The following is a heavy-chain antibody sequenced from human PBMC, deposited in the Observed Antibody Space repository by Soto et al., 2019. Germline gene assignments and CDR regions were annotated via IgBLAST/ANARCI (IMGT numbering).Heavy chain of an antibody. CDR2: INGYNGNT. J-gene: IGHJ6*02. Sequence: QVQLVQSGAEVKKPGASVKVSCKASGYTFSTYGISWVRQAPGQGLEWMGWINGYNGNTNYAPKLQGRITMTTDTSMTTAYMELRSLRSDETAVYYCARMGDVPYYYYGMDVWGQGTTVTVSS. CDR3: ARMGDVPYYYYGMDV. D-gene: IGHD3-16*01. CDR1: GYTFSTYG. V-gene: IGHV1-18*01.